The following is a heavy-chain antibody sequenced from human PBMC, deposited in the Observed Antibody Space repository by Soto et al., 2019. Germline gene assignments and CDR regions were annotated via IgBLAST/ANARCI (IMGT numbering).Heavy chain of an antibody. CDR3: ARGFAPGFMGWEARNAFDI. CDR2: ISAYNGNT. D-gene: IGHD1-26*01. CDR1: GYTFTSYG. J-gene: IGHJ3*02. Sequence: QVQLVQSGAEVKKPGASVKVSCKASGYTFTSYGISWVRQAPGQGLEWMGWISAYNGNTNYAPKLQGRVTMTTDASTSTAYMELRSVRSDDTAVYYCARGFAPGFMGWEARNAFDIWGQGTMVTVSS. V-gene: IGHV1-18*01.